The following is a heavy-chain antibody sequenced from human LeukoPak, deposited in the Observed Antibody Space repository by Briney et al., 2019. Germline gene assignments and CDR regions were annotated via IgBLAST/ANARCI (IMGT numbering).Heavy chain of an antibody. CDR1: GGTFSSYA. D-gene: IGHD6-13*01. J-gene: IGHJ4*02. CDR2: IIPILGIA. Sequence: ASVKVSCKASGGTFSSYAISWVRQAPGQGLEWMGRIIPILGIANYAQKFQGRVTITADKSTSTAYMVLSSLRSEDTAVYYCASGSSSSPPDDYWGQGTLVTVSS. CDR3: ASGSSSSPPDDY. V-gene: IGHV1-69*04.